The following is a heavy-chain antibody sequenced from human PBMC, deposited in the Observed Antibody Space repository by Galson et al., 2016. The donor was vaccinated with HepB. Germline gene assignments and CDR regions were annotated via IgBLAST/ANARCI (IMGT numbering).Heavy chain of an antibody. CDR1: GDSISRGRYY. V-gene: IGHV4-39*01. CDR2: THHSGTT. D-gene: IGHD6-13*01. J-gene: IGHJ4*02. Sequence: SETLSLTCTVSGDSISRGRYYWGWIRQPPGKGLEWIGSTHHSGTTYYNPSLKSRVTISMDTSKNQFSLNLISVTAEDTALYYCARQRGVAAELYQPPFDYWGQGTLVSVSS. CDR3: ARQRGVAAELYQPPFDY.